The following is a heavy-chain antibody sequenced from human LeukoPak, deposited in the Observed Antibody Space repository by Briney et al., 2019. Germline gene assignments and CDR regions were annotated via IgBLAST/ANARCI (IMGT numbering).Heavy chain of an antibody. CDR1: GFTFSNAW. V-gene: IGHV3-15*01. CDR3: TAYGFDY. D-gene: IGHD3-10*01. CDR2: IKTNSDGGTT. J-gene: IGHJ4*02. Sequence: GGSLRLSCAASGFTFSNAWMNWVRQAPGKGLEWLGRIKTNSDGGTTDYAAPVKGRFTISRDDSENTVYLQMNSLKTEDTAVYYCTAYGFDYWGQGTLVTVSS.